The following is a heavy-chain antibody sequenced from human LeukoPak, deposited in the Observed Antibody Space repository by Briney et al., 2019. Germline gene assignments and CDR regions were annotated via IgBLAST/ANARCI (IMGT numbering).Heavy chain of an antibody. CDR3: ARDCSSTSCYASGGFDY. V-gene: IGHV4-59*12. Sequence: SETLSLTCTVSGGSISSYYWNWIRQPPGKGLEWIGYIYYSGSTNHNPSLKSRVTISVDTSKNQFSLKLSSVTAADTAVYYCARDCSSTSCYASGGFDYWGQGTLVTVSS. D-gene: IGHD2-2*01. CDR1: GGSISSYY. J-gene: IGHJ4*02. CDR2: IYYSGST.